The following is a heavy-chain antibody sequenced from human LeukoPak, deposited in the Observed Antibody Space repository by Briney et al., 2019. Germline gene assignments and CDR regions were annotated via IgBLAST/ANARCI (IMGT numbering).Heavy chain of an antibody. J-gene: IGHJ1*01. D-gene: IGHD6-19*01. Sequence: PSETLSLTCTVSGGSISTSTYYWGWIRQPPGKGLEWIASIYYSGSAFYNPSLKSRVTISVDTSKNQFSLKLSSVTAADTAVYYCARGPDRHSSGWVGAEYFQHWGQGTLVTVSS. CDR2: IYYSGSA. CDR3: ARGPDRHSSGWVGAEYFQH. CDR1: GGSISTSTYY. V-gene: IGHV4-39*07.